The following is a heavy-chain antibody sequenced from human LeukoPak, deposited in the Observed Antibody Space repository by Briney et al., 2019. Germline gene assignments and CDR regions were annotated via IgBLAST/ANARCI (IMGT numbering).Heavy chain of an antibody. V-gene: IGHV4-39*07. Sequence: SETLSLTCTVSGGSISSSSYYWGWIRQPPGKGLEWIGSIYYSGSTYYNPSLKSRVTISVDTSKNQFSLKLSSVTAADTAVYYCARGPIHRFDYWGQGTLVTVSS. J-gene: IGHJ4*02. CDR1: GGSISSSSYY. D-gene: IGHD5-18*01. CDR3: ARGPIHRFDY. CDR2: IYYSGST.